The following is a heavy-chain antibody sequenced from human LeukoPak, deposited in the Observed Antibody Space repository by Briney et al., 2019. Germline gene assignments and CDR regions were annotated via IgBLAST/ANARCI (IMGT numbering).Heavy chain of an antibody. V-gene: IGHV4-4*02. D-gene: IGHD3-10*01. J-gene: IGHJ4*02. CDR2: IYHRGST. CDR1: GGSVSSSNW. CDR3: AREPLHYYGSGSSFDY. Sequence: SGTLSLTCAVSGGSVSSSNWWSWVRQPPGKGLEWIGEIYHRGSTNYNPSLKSRVTISVDKSKNQFSLKLSSVTAADTAVYYCAREPLHYYGSGSSFDYWGQGTLVTVSS.